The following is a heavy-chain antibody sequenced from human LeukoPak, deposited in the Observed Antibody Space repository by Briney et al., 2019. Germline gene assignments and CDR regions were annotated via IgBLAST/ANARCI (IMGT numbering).Heavy chain of an antibody. Sequence: GGSLRLSCAASGFTFSSYAMSWVRQAPGKGLEWVSAISGSGGSTYYADSVKGRFTISRDNSKNTPYLQMNSLRAEDTAVYYCAKGTPLRFTMIALVAFDIWGQGTMVTVSS. CDR3: AKGTPLRFTMIALVAFDI. CDR2: ISGSGGST. V-gene: IGHV3-23*01. J-gene: IGHJ3*02. D-gene: IGHD3-22*01. CDR1: GFTFSSYA.